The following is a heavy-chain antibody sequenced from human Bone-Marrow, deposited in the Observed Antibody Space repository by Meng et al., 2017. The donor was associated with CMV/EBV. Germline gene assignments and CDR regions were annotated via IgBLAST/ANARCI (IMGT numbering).Heavy chain of an antibody. CDR1: GGSISSSSYY. CDR2: INHSGST. J-gene: IGHJ6*02. Sequence: SETLSLTCTVSGGSISSSSYYWGWIRQPPGKGLEWIGEINHSGSTNYNPSLKSRVTISVDTSKNQFSLKLSSVTAADTAVYYCARDLMKNRGSSPAPWGMDVWGQGTTVTVSS. V-gene: IGHV4-39*07. D-gene: IGHD6-6*01. CDR3: ARDLMKNRGSSPAPWGMDV.